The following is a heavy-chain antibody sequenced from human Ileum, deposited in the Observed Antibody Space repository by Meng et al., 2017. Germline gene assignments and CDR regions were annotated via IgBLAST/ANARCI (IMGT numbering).Heavy chain of an antibody. CDR1: GDTFSSKD. D-gene: IGHD1-7*01. J-gene: IGHJ4*02. CDR2: MNPNSGNT. V-gene: IGHV1-8*01. Sequence: QVQLVQSGDEVKKPGGSVQVSCTASGDTFSSKDINWVRQATGQGLEWVGWMNPNSGNTGYAQKFQGRVTMTRNTSISTAYMELNSLRSEDTAVYYCARGNYSTVTKSFDYWGQGTLVTVSS. CDR3: ARGNYSTVTKSFDY.